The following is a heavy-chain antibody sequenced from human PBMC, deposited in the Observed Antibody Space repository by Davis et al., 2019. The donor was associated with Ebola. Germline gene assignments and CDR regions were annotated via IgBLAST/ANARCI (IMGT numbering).Heavy chain of an antibody. D-gene: IGHD6-19*01. J-gene: IGHJ4*02. CDR2: INQSGRP. Sequence: SETLSLTCTVSGGSISSYYWSWIRQPPGKGLEWIGEINQSGRPNYSPSLKSRVTISIDTSKNQFSLKLSSVTAADTAVYYCARGGIAVAGPDYWGQGTLVTVSS. CDR3: ARGGIAVAGPDY. V-gene: IGHV4-34*01. CDR1: GGSISSYY.